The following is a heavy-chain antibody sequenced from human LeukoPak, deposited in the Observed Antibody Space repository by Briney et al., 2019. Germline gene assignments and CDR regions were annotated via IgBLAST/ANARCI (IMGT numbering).Heavy chain of an antibody. Sequence: PSETLSLTCAVYGGSFSGYYWSWIRQPPGKGLEWIGEINHSGSTNYNPSLKSRVTISVDTSKNQFSLKLSSVTAADTAVYYCARSSYHYDYVWGSYRREDMLVYWGQGTLVTVSS. CDR1: GGSFSGYY. V-gene: IGHV4-34*01. CDR2: INHSGST. J-gene: IGHJ4*02. CDR3: ARSSYHYDYVWGSYRREDMLVY. D-gene: IGHD3-16*02.